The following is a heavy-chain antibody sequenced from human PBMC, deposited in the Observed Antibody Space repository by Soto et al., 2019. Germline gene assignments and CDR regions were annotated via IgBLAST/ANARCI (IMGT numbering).Heavy chain of an antibody. CDR1: GFTFGNAW. CDR3: TTGLGQQELVFDF. D-gene: IGHD7-27*01. V-gene: IGHV3-15*01. J-gene: IGHJ4*02. Sequence: QLVESGGGVVRPGGSLKLSCACAGFTFGNAWLSWVRQAPGKGLEWVGRIKRKGDGETTDFAAPGKGRIAISRNDSENIVFLQMSSLKTEDTGVYYCTTGLGQQELVFDFWGQGAPVTVSS. CDR2: IKRKGDGETT.